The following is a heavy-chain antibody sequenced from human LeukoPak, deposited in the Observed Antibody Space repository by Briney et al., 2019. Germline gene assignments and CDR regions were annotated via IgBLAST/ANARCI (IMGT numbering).Heavy chain of an antibody. CDR2: ISGSGGST. J-gene: IGHJ4*02. V-gene: IGHV3-23*01. Sequence: GGSLRLSCAASGFTFSSYAMSWVRQAPGKGLEWVSAISGSGGSTYYADSVKGRFTISRDNSKNTLYLQMNSLRAEDTAVYYCAKDGAEPWNYFGCYFDYWGQGTLVTVSS. D-gene: IGHD1-7*01. CDR3: AKDGAEPWNYFGCYFDY. CDR1: GFTFSSYA.